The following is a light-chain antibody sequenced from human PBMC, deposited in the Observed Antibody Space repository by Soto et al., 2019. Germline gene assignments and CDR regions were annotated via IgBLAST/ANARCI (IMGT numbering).Light chain of an antibody. V-gene: IGKV3-20*01. CDR2: GAS. CDR1: QSVSSSY. Sequence: EIVLTQSPGTLSLSPGERATLSCRASQSVSSSYLAWYQQKRGQAPRLLIYGASSRATAIPVRFSGSGSGTDFPLTISRLEPEDFAVDYCQQYGSSPQTFGQGTKLESK. J-gene: IGKJ1*01. CDR3: QQYGSSPQT.